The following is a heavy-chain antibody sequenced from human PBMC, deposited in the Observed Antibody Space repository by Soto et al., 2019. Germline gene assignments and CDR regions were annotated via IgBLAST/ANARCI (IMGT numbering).Heavy chain of an antibody. J-gene: IGHJ5*02. Sequence: ASVKVSCKASGYTFTSYDINWVRQATGQGLEWMGWMNHNSGNTGYAQKFQGRVTMTRNTSISTAYMELSSLRSEDTAVYYCASLIAARREGWFDPWGQGTLVTVSS. CDR3: ASLIAARREGWFDP. D-gene: IGHD6-6*01. CDR2: MNHNSGNT. V-gene: IGHV1-8*01. CDR1: GYTFTSYD.